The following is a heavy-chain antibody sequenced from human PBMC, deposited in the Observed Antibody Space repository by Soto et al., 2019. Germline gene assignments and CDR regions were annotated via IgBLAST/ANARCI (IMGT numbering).Heavy chain of an antibody. V-gene: IGHV4-39*01. CDR3: ASGYDILTGYPRGDYYGMDV. J-gene: IGHJ6*02. Sequence: TSETLSLTCTVSGGSISSSSYYWGWIRQPPGKGLEWIGSIYYSGSTYYNQSLKSRVTISVDTSKNQFSLKLSSVTAADTAVYYCASGYDILTGYPRGDYYGMDVWGQGTTVT. CDR2: IYYSGST. D-gene: IGHD3-9*01. CDR1: GGSISSSSYY.